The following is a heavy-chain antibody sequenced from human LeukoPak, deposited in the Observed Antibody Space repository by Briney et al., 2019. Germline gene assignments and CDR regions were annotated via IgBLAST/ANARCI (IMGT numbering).Heavy chain of an antibody. CDR1: GDSISNSGYY. J-gene: IGHJ4*02. CDR3: ARKKLVARGYFDF. Sequence: PSESLSLTCTVSGDSISNSGYYWDWIRQSPGKGLEWIGSINHSGTTYYEPSLKSRVTISVDASKNQFSLKLSSVTAADTTIYYCARKKLVARGYFDFWGRGIPDTASS. D-gene: IGHD6-13*01. CDR2: INHSGTT. V-gene: IGHV4-39*01.